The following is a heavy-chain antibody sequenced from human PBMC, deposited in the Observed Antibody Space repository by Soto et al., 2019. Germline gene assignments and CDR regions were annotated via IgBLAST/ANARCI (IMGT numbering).Heavy chain of an antibody. V-gene: IGHV6-1*01. CDR3: ARYRVIPAAMRYVMDV. J-gene: IGHJ6*02. CDR1: GDSVSSNSAA. D-gene: IGHD2-2*01. CDR2: TYYRSKWYN. Sequence: SQTLSLTCAISGDSVSSNSAAWNWIRQSPSRGLEWLGRTYYRSKWYNDYAVSVKSRITINPDTSKNQFSLQLSSVTPEDTAVYYCARYRVIPAAMRYVMDVWGQGTTVTVSS.